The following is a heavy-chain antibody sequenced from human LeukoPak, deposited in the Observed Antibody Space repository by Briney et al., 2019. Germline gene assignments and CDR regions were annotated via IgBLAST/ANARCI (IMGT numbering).Heavy chain of an antibody. D-gene: IGHD6-19*01. CDR3: ARGQDITAVAGGGLEH. V-gene: IGHV3-66*01. CDR2: IYRGGST. J-gene: IGHJ1*01. Sequence: GGSPRLSRAAPGFTVSSNYMSWGRQAPGKGVEWGSVIYRGGSTYYADSVKGRFIISRDNSKNTLYLQMNSLRAEDTAVYYCARGQDITAVAGGGLEHWGQGTLVTVSS. CDR1: GFTVSSNY.